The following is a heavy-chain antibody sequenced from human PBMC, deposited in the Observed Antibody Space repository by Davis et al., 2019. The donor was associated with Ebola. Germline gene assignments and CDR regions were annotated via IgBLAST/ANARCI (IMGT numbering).Heavy chain of an antibody. J-gene: IGHJ4*02. D-gene: IGHD6-13*01. CDR1: GFTFSSYG. Sequence: PGGSLRLSCAASGFTFSSYGMHWVRQAPGKGLEWVAVIWYDGSNKYYADSVKGRFTISRDNSKNTLYLQMNSLRAEDTAVYYCAKSTQLVGYDYWGQGTLVTVSS. CDR3: AKSTQLVGYDY. V-gene: IGHV3-33*06. CDR2: IWYDGSNK.